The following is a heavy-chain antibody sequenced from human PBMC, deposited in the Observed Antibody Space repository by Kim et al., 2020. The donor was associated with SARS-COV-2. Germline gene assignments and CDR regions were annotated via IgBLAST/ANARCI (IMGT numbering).Heavy chain of an antibody. D-gene: IGHD2-15*01. V-gene: IGHV1-2*06. CDR3: AGEQPAGYCRGGSCYPNAFDY. CDR2: INPNSGGT. CDR1: GYTFTGYY. Sequence: ASVKVSCKASGYTFTGYYMHWVRQAPGQGLEWMGRINPNSGGTNYAQKFQGRVTMTRDTSISTAYMELSRLRSDDTAVYYCAGEQPAGYCRGGSCYPNAFDYWGQGTRLTVSS. J-gene: IGHJ4*02.